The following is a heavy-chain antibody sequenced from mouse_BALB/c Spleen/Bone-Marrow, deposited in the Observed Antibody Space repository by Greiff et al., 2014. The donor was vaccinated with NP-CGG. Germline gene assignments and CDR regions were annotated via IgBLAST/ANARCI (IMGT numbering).Heavy chain of an antibody. CDR2: ISDGGGYT. Sequence: EVKLVESGGGLVKPGGSLKLSCAASGFTFSDYYMYWVRQTPEKRLEWVATISDGGGYTYYPDSVWGRFTISRDNAKNNLYLQMSRRKSEDTAMYYCARSGERYGAMDYWGQGTSVNVFS. J-gene: IGHJ4*01. V-gene: IGHV5-4*02. CDR3: ARSGERYGAMDY. CDR1: GFTFSDYY. D-gene: IGHD2-10*02.